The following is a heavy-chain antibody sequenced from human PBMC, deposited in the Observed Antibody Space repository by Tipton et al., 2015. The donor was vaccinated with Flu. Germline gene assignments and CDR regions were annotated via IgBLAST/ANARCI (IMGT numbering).Heavy chain of an antibody. CDR2: IYYNGST. CDR3: ARSIPGSTTVVKYWYFDL. D-gene: IGHD4-23*01. Sequence: TLSLTCTVSGGSISSYYWSWTRQPPEKGLEWIGYIYYNGSTNYNPSLKSRVTISVDTSKNQFSLKLSSVTAADTAVYYCARSIPGSTTVVKYWYFDLWGRGTLVTVSS. CDR1: GGSISSYY. V-gene: IGHV4-59*01. J-gene: IGHJ2*01.